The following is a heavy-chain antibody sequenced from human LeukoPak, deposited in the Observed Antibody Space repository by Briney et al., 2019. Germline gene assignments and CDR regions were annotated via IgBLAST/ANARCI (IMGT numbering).Heavy chain of an antibody. Sequence: SETLSLTCTVSGGSVSSGTYYWTWIRQPAGKGLEWIGRIYTSGSTNFNPSLKSRVSISLDTSQNQFSLKMSTVTAADTAVYYCARVPLRDCSSTSCLRYFYMDVWGKGTTVTVS. CDR1: GGSVSSGTYY. J-gene: IGHJ6*03. D-gene: IGHD2-2*01. CDR2: IYTSGST. CDR3: ARVPLRDCSSTSCLRYFYMDV. V-gene: IGHV4-61*02.